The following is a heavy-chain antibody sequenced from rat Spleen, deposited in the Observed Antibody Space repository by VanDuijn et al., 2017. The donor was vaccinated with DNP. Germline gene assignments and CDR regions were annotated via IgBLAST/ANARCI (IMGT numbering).Heavy chain of an antibody. Sequence: EVQLQESGPGLAKPSQSLSLTCSVTGYSITSDYWGWIRKFPGNKMEWIGLITYSGSTGYNPSLKSRISITRDTSKNHFFLQLNSVTTEDTATYYCARGLNYGGYNYYWYFDFWGPGTMVTVSS. D-gene: IGHD1-11*01. V-gene: IGHV3-1*01. J-gene: IGHJ1*01. CDR1: GYSITSDY. CDR2: ITYSGST. CDR3: ARGLNYGGYNYYWYFDF.